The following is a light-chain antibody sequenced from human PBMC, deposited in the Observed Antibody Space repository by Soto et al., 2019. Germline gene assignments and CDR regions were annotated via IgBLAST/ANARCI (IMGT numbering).Light chain of an antibody. J-gene: IGKJ5*01. Sequence: EIVLTQSPATLSLSPGERATLSCRASQSVNTNLAWYQQIPGQAPRLLFYDASNRATGIPARFSGSGSGTDFTLTISSLEPDDFAVYYCQQRNNPITVGQVTRLEIK. CDR2: DAS. CDR1: QSVNTN. V-gene: IGKV3-11*01. CDR3: QQRNNPIT.